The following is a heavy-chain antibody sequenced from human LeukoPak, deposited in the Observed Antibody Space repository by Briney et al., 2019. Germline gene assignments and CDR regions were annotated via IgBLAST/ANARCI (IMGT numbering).Heavy chain of an antibody. Sequence: PSETLSLTCAVSGYSISSGYYWGWIRQPPGKGLEWIGEINHSGSTNYNPSLKSRVTISVDTSKNQFSLKLSSVTAADTAVYYCARAPRYGDLDYWGQGTLVTVSS. J-gene: IGHJ4*02. D-gene: IGHD4-17*01. CDR1: GYSISSGYY. V-gene: IGHV4-38-2*01. CDR3: ARAPRYGDLDY. CDR2: INHSGST.